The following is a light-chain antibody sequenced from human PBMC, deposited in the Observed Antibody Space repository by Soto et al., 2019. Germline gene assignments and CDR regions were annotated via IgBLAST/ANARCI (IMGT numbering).Light chain of an antibody. CDR1: RSLAYIDGNTY. CDR3: MQGTHWPPYT. CDR2: NVS. J-gene: IGKJ2*01. V-gene: IGKV2-30*01. Sequence: DVLMTQSPLSLPVTLGQPASISCWSSRSLAYIDGNTYLNWFQQRSGQSPRRLIYNVSNRDSGVPDRFSGSGSGTAFTLKISRVEAEAVAVYYCMQGTHWPPYTFGQGTKLEIK.